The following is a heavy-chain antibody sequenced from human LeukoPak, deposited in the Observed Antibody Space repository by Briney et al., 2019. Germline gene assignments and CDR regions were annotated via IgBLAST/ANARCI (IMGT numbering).Heavy chain of an antibody. CDR1: GFSFSSYA. Sequence: PGGSLRLSCATSGFSFSSYAMSWVRQAPGKGLEWVAVISYDGSNKYYADSVKGRFTISRDNSKNTLYLQMNSLRAEDTAVYYCATNERGTFFASFDYWGQGTLVTVSS. D-gene: IGHD2/OR15-2a*01. CDR2: ISYDGSNK. CDR3: ATNERGTFFASFDY. J-gene: IGHJ4*02. V-gene: IGHV3-30-3*02.